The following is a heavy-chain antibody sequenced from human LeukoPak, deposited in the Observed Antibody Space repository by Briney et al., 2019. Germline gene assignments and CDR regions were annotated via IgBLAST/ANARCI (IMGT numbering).Heavy chain of an antibody. D-gene: IGHD1/OR15-1a*01. J-gene: IGHJ4*02. Sequence: PGGSLRLSCSASGLTLSGYWMHWVRQIPGKGLVWVSRIDSDGSGTSYADSVKGRFTISRDDVKNMLYLQMNSLRVEDTGLYYCSTVEHFWGQGTLFTVSS. CDR1: GLTLSGYW. V-gene: IGHV3-74*01. CDR2: IDSDGSGT. CDR3: STVEHF.